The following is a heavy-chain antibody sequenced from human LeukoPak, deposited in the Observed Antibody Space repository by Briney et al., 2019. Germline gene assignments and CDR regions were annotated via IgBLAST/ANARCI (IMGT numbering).Heavy chain of an antibody. CDR2: IYSGGST. Sequence: PGGSLRLSCAASGFTVSSNYMSWVRQAPGKGLEWVSVIYSGGSTYYADSVKGRFTISRDNSENTLYLQMNSLRAEDTAVYYCASDSSSWSYYYGMDVWGQGTTVTVSS. CDR1: GFTVSSNY. D-gene: IGHD6-13*01. CDR3: ASDSSSWSYYYGMDV. J-gene: IGHJ6*02. V-gene: IGHV3-66*01.